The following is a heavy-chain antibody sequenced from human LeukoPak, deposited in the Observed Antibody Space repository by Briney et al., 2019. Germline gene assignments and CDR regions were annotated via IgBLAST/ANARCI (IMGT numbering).Heavy chain of an antibody. D-gene: IGHD3-16*02. CDR3: ASQEGVIGYYYMDV. CDR2: ISSSSSTI. J-gene: IGHJ6*03. V-gene: IGHV3-48*01. Sequence: GSLRLFCAASGFTFSSYSMNWVRQAPGKGLEWGSYISSSSSTINYADSVKGRFTISRDNAKNSLYLQMNSLRAEDTAVYYCASQEGVIGYYYMDVWGKGTTVTVSS. CDR1: GFTFSSYS.